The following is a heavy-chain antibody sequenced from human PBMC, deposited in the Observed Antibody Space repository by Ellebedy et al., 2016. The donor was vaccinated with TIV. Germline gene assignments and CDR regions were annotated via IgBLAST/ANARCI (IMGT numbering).Heavy chain of an antibody. CDR3: AKRGALWFGEDFEAFDI. D-gene: IGHD3-10*01. J-gene: IGHJ3*02. V-gene: IGHV3-23*01. CDR1: GFTFSSYA. CDR2: ISGSGGST. Sequence: GGSLRLXXAASGFTFSSYAMSWVRQAPGKGLEWVSGISGSGGSTYYADSVKGRFTISRDNSKNTLYLQMNSLRAEDTAVYYCAKRGALWFGEDFEAFDIWGQGTMVTVSS.